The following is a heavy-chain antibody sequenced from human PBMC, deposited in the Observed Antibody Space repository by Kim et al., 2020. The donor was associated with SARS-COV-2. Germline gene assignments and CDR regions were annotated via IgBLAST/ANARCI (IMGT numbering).Heavy chain of an antibody. V-gene: IGHV6-1*01. CDR3: TREAASSFDP. J-gene: IGHJ5*02. Sequence: DYAVSVKSRITINPDSPKNQFSLQMNSVTPEDTAVYYCTREAASSFDPWGQGTLVTVSS. D-gene: IGHD6-25*01.